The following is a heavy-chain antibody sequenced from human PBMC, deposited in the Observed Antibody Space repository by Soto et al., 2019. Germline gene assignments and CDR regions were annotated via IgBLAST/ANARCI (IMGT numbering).Heavy chain of an antibody. CDR2: ISGSGGST. J-gene: IGHJ4*02. D-gene: IGHD3-3*01. Sequence: GGSLRLSCAASGFTFSSYAMSWVRQAPGKGLEWVSAISGSGGSTYYADSVKGRFTISRDNSKNTLYLQMNSLRAEDTAVYYCAKDLGIFGAVKGLGLGSYWGQGTLVTVSS. V-gene: IGHV3-23*01. CDR1: GFTFSSYA. CDR3: AKDLGIFGAVKGLGLGSY.